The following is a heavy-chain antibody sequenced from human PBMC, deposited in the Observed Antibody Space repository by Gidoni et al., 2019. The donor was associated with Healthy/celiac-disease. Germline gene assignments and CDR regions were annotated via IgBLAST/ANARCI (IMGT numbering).Heavy chain of an antibody. CDR3: ARDLYQNAFDI. V-gene: IGHV4-59*01. Sequence: QVQLQESGPGLVQPSEPLSLACTVSGGSISSYYWSWIRQPPGKGLEWIGYIYYSGSTNYNPSRKSRVTISVDTSKNQFSLKLSSVTAADTAVYYCARDLYQNAFDIWGQGTMVTVSS. CDR1: GGSISSYY. J-gene: IGHJ3*02. CDR2: IYYSGST. D-gene: IGHD2-2*01.